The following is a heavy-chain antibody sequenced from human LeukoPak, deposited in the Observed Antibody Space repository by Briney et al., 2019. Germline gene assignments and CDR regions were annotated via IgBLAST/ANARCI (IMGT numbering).Heavy chain of an antibody. Sequence: PSETLSLTCTVSGGSISGYYWSWIRQPPGKGLEWIGYTYYSGSTNYSPSLKSRVTISVDTSKNQFSLKLSSVTAADTAVYYCARHTVAGGFDYWGQGTLVTVS. V-gene: IGHV4-59*08. CDR1: GGSISGYY. CDR2: TYYSGST. CDR3: ARHTVAGGFDY. D-gene: IGHD6-19*01. J-gene: IGHJ4*02.